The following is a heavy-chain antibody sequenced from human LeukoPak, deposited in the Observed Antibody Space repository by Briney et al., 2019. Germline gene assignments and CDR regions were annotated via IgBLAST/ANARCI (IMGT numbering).Heavy chain of an antibody. V-gene: IGHV3-30*18. CDR1: GFTFRSYG. Sequence: GGSLRLSCAASGFTFRSYGMHGLRQAPGEGLEGVAVISYDGSNKYYADSVKGRFTISRDNSKNTLYLQMNSLRAWDTALDYCAKEGRYCSSTTSASSSEYWGQGTLVTVSS. CDR2: ISYDGSNK. CDR3: AKEGRYCSSTTSASSSEY. D-gene: IGHD2-2*01. J-gene: IGHJ4*02.